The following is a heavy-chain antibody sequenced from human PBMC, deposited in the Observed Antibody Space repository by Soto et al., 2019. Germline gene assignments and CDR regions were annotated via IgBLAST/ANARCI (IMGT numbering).Heavy chain of an antibody. V-gene: IGHV4-34*01. CDR1: GGSFSGYY. CDR2: IYHSGST. J-gene: IGHJ6*02. Sequence: SETLSLTCAVYGGSFSGYYWSWVRQPPGKGLEWIGEIYHSGSTNYNPSLKSRVTMSVDKSKNLFSLKLNFVTAADTAVYYCARDWPKLIRGYGDYENYYGMDVWGQGTTVTVSS. D-gene: IGHD4-17*01. CDR3: ARDWPKLIRGYGDYENYYGMDV.